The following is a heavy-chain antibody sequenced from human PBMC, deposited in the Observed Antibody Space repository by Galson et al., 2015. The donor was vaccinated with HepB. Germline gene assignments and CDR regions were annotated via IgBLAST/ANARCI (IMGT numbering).Heavy chain of an antibody. CDR3: ARVEGDSSSLTSGYYGMDV. V-gene: IGHV3-30-3*01. Sequence: SLRLSCAASGFTFSSYAMHWVRQAPGKGLEWVAVISYDGSNKYYADSVKGRFTISRDNSKNTLYLQMNSLRAEDTAVYYCARVEGDSSSLTSGYYGMDVWGQGTTVTVSS. CDR2: ISYDGSNK. CDR1: GFTFSSYA. J-gene: IGHJ6*02. D-gene: IGHD6-13*01.